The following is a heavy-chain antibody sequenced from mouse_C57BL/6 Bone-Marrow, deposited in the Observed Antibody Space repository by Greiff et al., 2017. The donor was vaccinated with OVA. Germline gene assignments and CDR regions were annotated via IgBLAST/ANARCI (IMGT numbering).Heavy chain of an antibody. Sequence: EVQLVESGGDLVKPGGSLKLSCAASGFTFSSYGMSWVRQTPDKRLEWVATISSGGSYTYYPDSVKGRFTISRDNAKNTLYLQMSSLKSEDTAMYYCARHPDEGFAYWGQGTLVTVSA. J-gene: IGHJ3*01. V-gene: IGHV5-6*01. CDR1: GFTFSSYG. CDR3: ARHPDEGFAY. CDR2: ISSGGSYT.